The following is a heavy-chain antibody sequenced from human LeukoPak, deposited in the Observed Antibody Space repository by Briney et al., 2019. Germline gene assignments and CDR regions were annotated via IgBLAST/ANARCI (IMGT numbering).Heavy chain of an antibody. J-gene: IGHJ4*02. CDR3: ARHEPPTPDRGFPYYCDY. CDR1: GGSISSSSYY. D-gene: IGHD3-22*01. Sequence: PSETLPLTCTVSGGSISSSSYYWGWIRQPPGKGLEWIGSIYYSGSTYYNPSLKSRVTISVDTSKNQFSLKLSSVTAADTAVYYCARHEPPTPDRGFPYYCDYWGQGTLVTVSS. V-gene: IGHV4-39*01. CDR2: IYYSGST.